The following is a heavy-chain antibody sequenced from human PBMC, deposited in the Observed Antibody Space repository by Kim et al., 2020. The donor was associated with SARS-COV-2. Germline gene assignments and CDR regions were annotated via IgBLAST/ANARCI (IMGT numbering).Heavy chain of an antibody. D-gene: IGHD2-15*01. CDR2: IRSKDDGGTT. V-gene: IGHV3-49*03. CDR3: TGEMSCRGGSCYSHY. Sequence: SLRLSCTASGFMFRDYIMSWFRQAPGKGLEWVGLIRSKDDGGTTEYAASVKGRFIISRDDSTSVAHLQMNSLKNEDTAVYYCTGEMSCRGGSCYSHYWGRGTLVTVSS. CDR1: GFMFRDYI. J-gene: IGHJ4*02.